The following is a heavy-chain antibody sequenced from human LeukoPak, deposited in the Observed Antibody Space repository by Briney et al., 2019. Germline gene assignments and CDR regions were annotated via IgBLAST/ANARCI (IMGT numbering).Heavy chain of an antibody. J-gene: IGHJ3*01. D-gene: IGHD2-2*01. Sequence: LPGGSLRLSCAASGFTFSSFAKSWVRQAPGKGLEWVSAISGSGGSTYYADSVKGRFTISRDNSKNTLFLQMNSLRAEDTAVYYCAKDRSCSGSSCNVGSWGQGTMVTVSS. CDR1: GFTFSSFA. V-gene: IGHV3-23*01. CDR2: ISGSGGST. CDR3: AKDRSCSGSSCNVGS.